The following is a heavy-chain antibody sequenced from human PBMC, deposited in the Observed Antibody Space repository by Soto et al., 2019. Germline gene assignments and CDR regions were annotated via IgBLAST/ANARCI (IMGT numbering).Heavy chain of an antibody. Sequence: PGGSLRLSCAASGFTFRSFTMNWVRQAPGKGLEWVSTISSNSAYIYYTDALRGRFTISRDNAKNSLHLQMNSLRAEDTAVYYCTRHASRDSSARGRFDPWGPGTLVTVSS. J-gene: IGHJ5*02. D-gene: IGHD6-13*01. CDR2: ISSNSAYI. V-gene: IGHV3-21*01. CDR1: GFTFRSFT. CDR3: TRHASRDSSARGRFDP.